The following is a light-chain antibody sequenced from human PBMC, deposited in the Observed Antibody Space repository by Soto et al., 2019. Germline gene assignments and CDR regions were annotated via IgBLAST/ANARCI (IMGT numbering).Light chain of an antibody. CDR3: RTWGTGIVV. J-gene: IGLJ3*02. CDR2: LNSDGSH. V-gene: IGLV4-69*01. Sequence: QLVLTQSPSASASLGASVKLTCTLSSGHSSYAIAWHQQQPEKGPRYLMMLNSDGSHNKGDEIPDRFSGSSSGTERYLTISSLQSEDEADYYCRTWGTGIVVFGGGTKLTVL. CDR1: SGHSSYA.